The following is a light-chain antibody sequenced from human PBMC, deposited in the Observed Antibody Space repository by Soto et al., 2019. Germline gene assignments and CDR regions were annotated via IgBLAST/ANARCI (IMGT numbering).Light chain of an antibody. CDR3: QQYASSPT. CDR1: QSVSRGN. Sequence: EIGLTQSAGTLSLSQGERATLSCRASQSVSRGNLAWYQQKPGQAPRLLIYGASSGATGIPDRFSGSGSGTDFTLTISRVEPEDFAVYYCQQYASSPTFGQGTRLEIK. J-gene: IGKJ5*01. V-gene: IGKV3-20*01. CDR2: GAS.